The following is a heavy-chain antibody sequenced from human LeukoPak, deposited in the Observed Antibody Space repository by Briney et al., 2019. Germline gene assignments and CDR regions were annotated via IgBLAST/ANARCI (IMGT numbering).Heavy chain of an antibody. CDR3: ARDIHCSGTSCYHY. CDR2: ISSSSTTI. D-gene: IGHD2-2*01. J-gene: IGHJ4*02. V-gene: IGHV3-48*04. Sequence: GGSLRLSCAASGFTFSNYAMSWVRQAPGKGLEWVSYISSSSTTIDYADSVKGRFTISRDNAKSSLSLQMSSLRAEDTAVYYCARDIHCSGTSCYHYWGQGTLVIVSS. CDR1: GFTFSNYA.